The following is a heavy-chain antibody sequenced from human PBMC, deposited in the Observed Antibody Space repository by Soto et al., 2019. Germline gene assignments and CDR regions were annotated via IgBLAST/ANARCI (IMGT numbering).Heavy chain of an antibody. CDR1: GFTFSNAW. J-gene: IGHJ6*02. CDR2: IKSKTDGGTT. D-gene: IGHD3-10*01. V-gene: IGHV3-15*07. Sequence: GGSLRLSCAASGFTFSNAWMNWVRQAPGKGLEWVGRIKSKTDGGTTDYAAPVKGRLTISRDDSKNTLYLQMNSLKTEDTAVYYCTTGLWFGELFVWVGNYYYYGMDVWGQGTTVTVSS. CDR3: TTGLWFGELFVWVGNYYYYGMDV.